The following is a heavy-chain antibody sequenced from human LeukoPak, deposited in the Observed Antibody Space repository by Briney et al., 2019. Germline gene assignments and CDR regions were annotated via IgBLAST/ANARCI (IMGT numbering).Heavy chain of an antibody. Sequence: ASVKVSCKASGGTFSSFALSWVRQAPGQGLKWMGIINPSGGSTSYAQKFQGRVTMTRDTSTSTVYMELSSLRSEDTAVYYCTGYDSSGYYNLGAFDIWGQGTMVTVSS. CDR1: GGTFSSFA. CDR2: INPSGGST. D-gene: IGHD3-22*01. J-gene: IGHJ3*02. CDR3: TGYDSSGYYNLGAFDI. V-gene: IGHV1-46*01.